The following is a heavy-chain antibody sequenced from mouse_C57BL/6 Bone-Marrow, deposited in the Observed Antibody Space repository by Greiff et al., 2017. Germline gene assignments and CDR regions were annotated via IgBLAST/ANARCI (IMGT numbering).Heavy chain of an antibody. CDR1: GFTFSDYG. CDR3: ARGGYSAWFAY. J-gene: IGHJ3*01. Sequence: DVKLQESGGGLVKPGGSLKLSCAASGFTFSDYGMHWVRQAPEKGLEWVAYISSGSSTIYYADTVKGRFTISRDNAKNTLFLQMTRLRSEDTAMYYCARGGYSAWFAYWGQGTLVTVSA. V-gene: IGHV5-17*01. D-gene: IGHD2-3*01. CDR2: ISSGSSTI.